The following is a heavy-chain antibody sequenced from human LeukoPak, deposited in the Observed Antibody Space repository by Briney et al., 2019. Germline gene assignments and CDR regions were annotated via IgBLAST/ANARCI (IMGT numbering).Heavy chain of an antibody. D-gene: IGHD6-19*01. V-gene: IGHV3-30*04. CDR2: ISYDGSNK. Sequence: GGSLRLSCAASGFTFSSYAMHWVRQAPGKGLEGVAVISYDGSNKYYADSVKGRFTISRDNSKNTLYLQMNSLRAEDTAVYYCARSTAVAGAYYYYGMDVWGQGTTVTVSS. CDR1: GFTFSSYA. CDR3: ARSTAVAGAYYYYGMDV. J-gene: IGHJ6*02.